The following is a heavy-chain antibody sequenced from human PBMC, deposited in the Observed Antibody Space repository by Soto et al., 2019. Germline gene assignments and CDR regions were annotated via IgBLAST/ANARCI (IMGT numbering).Heavy chain of an antibody. J-gene: IGHJ4*02. V-gene: IGHV3-23*01. CDR1: GFTFSSYA. D-gene: IGHD6-13*01. CDR2: ISGSGDST. Sequence: EVQLLDSGGGLVQPGGSLRLSCAASGFTFSSYAMNWVRQAPGKGLEWVSVISGSGDSTYYADSVKGRFTISRDNSKNTLYLQMNSLRAEDTAVYYCARRGPGTYFDYWRQGTLVTVSS. CDR3: ARRGPGTYFDY.